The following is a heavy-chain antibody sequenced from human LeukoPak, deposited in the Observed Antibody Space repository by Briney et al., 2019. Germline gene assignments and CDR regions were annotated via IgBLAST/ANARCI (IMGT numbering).Heavy chain of an antibody. D-gene: IGHD3-22*01. Sequence: PGGSLRLSCAASGFTFSNYWMHWVRQDPGKGLVWVSFINPDGSTTNYADSVKGRFTISRDNAKNSLSLQMNSLRAEDTAVYYCARDLGQYYDTSDNWFDPWGQGTLVTVSS. CDR1: GFTFSNYW. V-gene: IGHV3-74*01. J-gene: IGHJ5*02. CDR2: INPDGSTT. CDR3: ARDLGQYYDTSDNWFDP.